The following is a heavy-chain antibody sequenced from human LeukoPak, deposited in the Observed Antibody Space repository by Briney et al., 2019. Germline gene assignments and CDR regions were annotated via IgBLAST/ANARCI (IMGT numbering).Heavy chain of an antibody. Sequence: SETLSLTCTVSGGSISNYFWSWIRQPPGKGLEWIGYIYYSGSTNYNPSLKSRVTISVDTSKNQFSLKLSSVTAADTAVYYCARAQSYSSSWFDYWGQGTLVTVSS. J-gene: IGHJ5*01. CDR2: IYYSGST. CDR1: GGSISNYF. V-gene: IGHV4-59*01. D-gene: IGHD6-6*01. CDR3: ARAQSYSSSWFDY.